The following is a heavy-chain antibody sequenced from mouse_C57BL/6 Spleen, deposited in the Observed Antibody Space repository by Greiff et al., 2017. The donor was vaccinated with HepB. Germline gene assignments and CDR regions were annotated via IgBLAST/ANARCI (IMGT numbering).Heavy chain of an antibody. D-gene: IGHD2-1*01. J-gene: IGHJ2*01. V-gene: IGHV1-50*01. CDR1: GYTFTSYW. CDR3: ARSLPAFDY. CDR2: IDPSDSYT. Sequence: QVQLQQPGAELVKPGASVKLSCKASGYTFTSYWMQWVKQRPGQGLEWIGEIDPSDSYTNYTQKFKGKATLTVDTSSSTANMQLSSLTSEDSAVDYFARSLPAFDYWGQGTTLTVSS.